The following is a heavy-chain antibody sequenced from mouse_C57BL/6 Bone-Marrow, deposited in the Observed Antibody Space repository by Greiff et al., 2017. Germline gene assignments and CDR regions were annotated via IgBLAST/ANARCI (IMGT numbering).Heavy chain of an antibody. V-gene: IGHV1-62-2*01. CDR2: FYPGSGSI. Sequence: VQLQESGAELVKPGASVKLSCKASGYNFTEYTIHWVKQRSGQGLEWIGWFYPGSGSIKYNEKFKDKATVTADKSSSTVYMGLSRLTAEDSAVYFCARHGDDGYYLVADWGQGTLVTVSA. CDR3: ARHGDDGYYLVAD. D-gene: IGHD2-3*01. J-gene: IGHJ3*01. CDR1: GYNFTEYT.